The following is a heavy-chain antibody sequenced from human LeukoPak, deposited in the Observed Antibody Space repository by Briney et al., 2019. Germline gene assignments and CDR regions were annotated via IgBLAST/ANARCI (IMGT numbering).Heavy chain of an antibody. J-gene: IGHJ4*02. CDR3: ARGSSCSGNTCYAAHFDS. V-gene: IGHV1-18*01. D-gene: IGHD2-15*01. Sequence: ASVKVSCKASGDTFTTYGITWVRQAPGQGLEWMGWISGYNGNTEYTQKFQGRVAMTRDTSTSTAYMELRSLRSDDTAVYYCARGSSCSGNTCYAAHFDSWGQGTLVTVSS. CDR1: GDTFTTYG. CDR2: ISGYNGNT.